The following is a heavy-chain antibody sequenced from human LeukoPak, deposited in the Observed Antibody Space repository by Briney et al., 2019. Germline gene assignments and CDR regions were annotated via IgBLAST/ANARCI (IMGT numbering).Heavy chain of an antibody. CDR2: ITSNGDKT. J-gene: IGHJ4*02. V-gene: IGHV3-64*01. CDR3: ARGGATTLFDY. Sequence: GGSLRLSCAASGFTFSSYAMHWVRQAPGKGLEYVSAITSNGDKTYYGNSVKGRFTISRDNSKNTLYLQMGSLRIEGMAVYYCARGGATTLFDYWGQGTLVTVSS. D-gene: IGHD1-26*01. CDR1: GFTFSSYA.